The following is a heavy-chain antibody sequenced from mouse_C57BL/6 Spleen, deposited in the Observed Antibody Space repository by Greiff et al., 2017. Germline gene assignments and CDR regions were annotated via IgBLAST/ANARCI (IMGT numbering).Heavy chain of an antibody. J-gene: IGHJ3*01. CDR2: IYPGDGDT. Sequence: QVHVKQSGAELVKPGASVKISCKASGYAFSSYWMNWVKQRPGKGLEWIGQIYPGDGDTNYNGKFKGKATLTADKSSSTAYMQLSSLTSEDSAVYFCARGEVFAYWGQGTLVTVSA. V-gene: IGHV1-80*01. CDR1: GYAFSSYW. CDR3: ARGEVFAY.